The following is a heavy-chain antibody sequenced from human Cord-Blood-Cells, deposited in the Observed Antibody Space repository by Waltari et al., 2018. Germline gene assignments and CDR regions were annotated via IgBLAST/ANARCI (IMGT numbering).Heavy chain of an antibody. CDR2: INPSGGST. Sequence: QVQLVQSGAEVKKPGASVKGSCEASGYTSTSYSLHWVRQAPGQGLEWMGIINPSGGSTSYAQKFQGRVTMTRDTSTSTVYMELSSLRSEDTAVYYCARGGWHDYGDYGGDYWGQGTLVTVSS. D-gene: IGHD4-17*01. CDR1: GYTSTSYS. CDR3: ARGGWHDYGDYGGDY. V-gene: IGHV1-46*01. J-gene: IGHJ4*02.